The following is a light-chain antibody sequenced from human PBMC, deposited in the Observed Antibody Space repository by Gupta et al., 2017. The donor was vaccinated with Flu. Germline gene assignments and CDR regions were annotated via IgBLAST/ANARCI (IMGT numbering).Light chain of an antibody. CDR3: QQTYTTPRT. CDR2: SAS. CDR1: QSIALH. J-gene: IGKJ1*01. Sequence: PSALSASVGDRVAITCRASQSIALHVNWYQQKPGKAPHLLIHSASALHTGVPTRFNGSGAWSEFTLTINSLQPEDSATYYCQQTYTTPRTFGQGTKLEIK. V-gene: IGKV1-39*01.